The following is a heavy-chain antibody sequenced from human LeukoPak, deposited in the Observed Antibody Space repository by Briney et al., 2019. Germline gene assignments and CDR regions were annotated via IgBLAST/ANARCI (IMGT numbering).Heavy chain of an antibody. J-gene: IGHJ1*01. Sequence: SETLSLTCTVSGGSISSYYWSWIRQPPGKGLEWIGYFHYSGSTNYNPSLKSRVTISVDTSKNQFSLKLSSVTAADTAVYYCARDSSGYPEYFQHWGQGTLVTVSS. D-gene: IGHD3-22*01. CDR3: ARDSSGYPEYFQH. V-gene: IGHV4-59*01. CDR2: FHYSGST. CDR1: GGSISSYY.